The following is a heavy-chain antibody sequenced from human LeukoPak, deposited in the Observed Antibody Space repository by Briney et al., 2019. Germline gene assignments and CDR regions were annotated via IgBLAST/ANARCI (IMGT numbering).Heavy chain of an antibody. J-gene: IGHJ4*02. Sequence: HGESLKISCKGSEYSFTSYCIGWVRQLPGKGLEWMGIIYPSDSDTRYSPSFQGQVTITADKSINTAYLPWSSLKASDTAMYYCAKSARPYSSTWYFDFWGQGTLVTVSS. V-gene: IGHV5-51*01. CDR3: AKSARPYSSTWYFDF. CDR1: EYSFTSYC. D-gene: IGHD6-13*01. CDR2: IYPSDSDT.